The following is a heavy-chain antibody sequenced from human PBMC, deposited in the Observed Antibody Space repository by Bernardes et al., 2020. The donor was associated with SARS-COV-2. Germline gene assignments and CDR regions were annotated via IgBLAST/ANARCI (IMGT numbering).Heavy chain of an antibody. CDR3: ARDVTPVGDFWGVNAFDI. J-gene: IGHJ3*02. D-gene: IGHD3-3*01. Sequence: ASVKVSCKASGFTFTNYFLYWVRQAPGQGLEWMGVINPSGGSTRYAQKLQGRLTMTSDTSTSTVYMELTSLRSDDTAMYYCARDVTPVGDFWGVNAFDIWGQGTMVTVSS. CDR2: INPSGGST. V-gene: IGHV1-46*01. CDR1: GFTFTNYF.